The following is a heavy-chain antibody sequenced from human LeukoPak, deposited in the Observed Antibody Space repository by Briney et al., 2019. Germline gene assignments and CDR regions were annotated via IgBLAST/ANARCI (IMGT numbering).Heavy chain of an antibody. Sequence: PSETLSLTCAVYGGSFSGYYWNWLRQPPGKGLEGIGEINHRGSTNYNPSLTSRVTISVDTSKNQFSLKLSSVTAADTAVYYCARGRTTYDYVWGSYRPPDYWGQGTLVTVSS. J-gene: IGHJ4*02. D-gene: IGHD3-16*02. CDR1: GGSFSGYY. CDR3: ARGRTTYDYVWGSYRPPDY. V-gene: IGHV4-34*01. CDR2: INHRGST.